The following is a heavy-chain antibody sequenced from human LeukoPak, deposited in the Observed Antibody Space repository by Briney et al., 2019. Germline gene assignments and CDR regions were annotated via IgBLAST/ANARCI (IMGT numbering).Heavy chain of an antibody. CDR3: ARDQRASPAPADY. Sequence: PGGSLRLSCAASGFTFSVSWMTWVRQAPGKGLEWVANIKEDGSEKFYVDSVKGRFTISRDNAKNSLYLQMNSLRAEDTAVYYCARDQRASPAPADYWGQGTLVTVSP. CDR2: IKEDGSEK. V-gene: IGHV3-7*01. CDR1: GFTFSVSW. J-gene: IGHJ4*02.